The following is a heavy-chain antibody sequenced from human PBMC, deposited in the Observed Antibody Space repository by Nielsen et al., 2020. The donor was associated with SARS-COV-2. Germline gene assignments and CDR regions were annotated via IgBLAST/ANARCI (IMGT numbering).Heavy chain of an antibody. V-gene: IGHV3-48*02. Sequence: GESLKISCAASGFTFSSYSMNWVRQAPGKGLEWVSYISSSSTIYYADSVKGRFTISRDNAKNSLYLQMNSLRDEDTAVYYCARDVLGSSGSYGGWFDPWGQGTLVTVSS. CDR3: ARDVLGSSGSYGGWFDP. J-gene: IGHJ5*02. D-gene: IGHD1-26*01. CDR1: GFTFSSYS. CDR2: ISSSSTI.